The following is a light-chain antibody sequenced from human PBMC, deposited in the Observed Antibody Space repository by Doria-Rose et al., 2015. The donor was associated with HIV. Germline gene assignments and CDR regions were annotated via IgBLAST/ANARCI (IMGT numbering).Light chain of an antibody. V-gene: IGLV2-8*01. Sequence: TQPPSASGSPGQSVTISCTGTSGDVGAYNYVSWYQQYPYKAPKLMIFEVTKRPPGVPDRFSGSKSGNTASLTVSGLQVEDEADYYCTTYAGANILVFGGGTKLTVL. CDR1: SGDVGAYNY. J-gene: IGLJ3*02. CDR3: TTYAGANILV. CDR2: EVT.